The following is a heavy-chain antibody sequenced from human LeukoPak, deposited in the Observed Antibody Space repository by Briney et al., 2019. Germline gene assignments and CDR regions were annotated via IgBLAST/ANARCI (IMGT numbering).Heavy chain of an antibody. V-gene: IGHV1-69*04. Sequence: ASVKVSCKASGGTFSSYAISWVRQAPGQGLEWMGRIIPILGIANYAQKFQGRVTMTRNTSISTAYMELSSLRSEDTAVYYCARGAKWEPIDYWGQGTLVTVSS. CDR1: GGTFSSYA. D-gene: IGHD1-26*01. J-gene: IGHJ4*02. CDR3: ARGAKWEPIDY. CDR2: IIPILGIA.